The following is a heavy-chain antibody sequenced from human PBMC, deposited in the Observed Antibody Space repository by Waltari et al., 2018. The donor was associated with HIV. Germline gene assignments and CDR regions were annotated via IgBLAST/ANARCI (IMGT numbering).Heavy chain of an antibody. CDR3: ARDGWLRSAYGMDV. Sequence: EVQLVESGGGLVQPGGSLRLSCATSGFTFSSFSMNWVRQAPGKGLEFISYISGSSSTIYYADSVKGQFTISRDNARNSLYLQMNSLRAEDTAVYYCARDGWLRSAYGMDVWGQGTTVTVS. D-gene: IGHD5-12*01. CDR1: GFTFSSFS. J-gene: IGHJ6*02. CDR2: ISGSSSTI. V-gene: IGHV3-48*01.